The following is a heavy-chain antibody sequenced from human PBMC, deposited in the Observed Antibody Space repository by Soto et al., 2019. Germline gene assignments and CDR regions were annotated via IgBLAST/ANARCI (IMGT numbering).Heavy chain of an antibody. CDR2: IYWDDDK. CDR3: AHRPPERGLATFDP. CDR1: GFSLSTSGVA. Sequence: QITLKESGPTLVKPTQTLTLTCTFSGFSLSTSGVAVGWIRQPPGKALEWLALIYWDDDKRYSPSLKSRLTITKDTSTNQVVLTMPNMDPVDTATYYCAHRPPERGLATFDPWGQGTLVTVSS. D-gene: IGHD1-1*01. V-gene: IGHV2-5*02. J-gene: IGHJ5*02.